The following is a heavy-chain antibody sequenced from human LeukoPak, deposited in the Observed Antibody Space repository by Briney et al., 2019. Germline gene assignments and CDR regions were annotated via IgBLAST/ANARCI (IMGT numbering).Heavy chain of an antibody. CDR1: GFTFSSYG. J-gene: IGHJ4*02. D-gene: IGHD4-17*01. CDR3: AGRTPGAYFDY. CDR2: IWYDGSNK. V-gene: IGHV3-33*01. Sequence: GRSLRLSCAASGFTFSSYGMHWVRQAPGKGLEWVAVIWYDGSNKYYADSVKGRFTISRDNSKNTLYLQMNSLRAEDTAVYYCAGRTPGAYFDYWGQGTLVTVSS.